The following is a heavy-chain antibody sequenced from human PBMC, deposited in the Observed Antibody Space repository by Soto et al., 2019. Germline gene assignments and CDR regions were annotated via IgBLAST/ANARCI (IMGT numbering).Heavy chain of an antibody. CDR3: ARGSTYNWFDP. J-gene: IGHJ5*02. Sequence: GGSLRLSCAASGFTFSSYAMHWVRQAPGKGLEWVAVISYDGSNKYYADSVKGRFTISRDNSKNTLYLQMNSLRAEDTAVYYCARGSTYNWFDPWRQGTLVTVSS. CDR2: ISYDGSNK. CDR1: GFTFSSYA. V-gene: IGHV3-30-3*01. D-gene: IGHD2-2*01.